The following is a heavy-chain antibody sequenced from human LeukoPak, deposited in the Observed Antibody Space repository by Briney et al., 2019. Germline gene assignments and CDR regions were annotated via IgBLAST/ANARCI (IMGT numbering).Heavy chain of an antibody. CDR1: GFTFSSYA. V-gene: IGHV3-23*01. CDR3: ARARAFVWGSYRYIPYYFDP. Sequence: GGSLRLSCAASGFTFSSYAMNWVRQAPGKGLAWVSGINNSGGSTYYADSVKGRFTISRDNSKNTLYLQMNSLRAEDTAVYYCARARAFVWGSYRYIPYYFDPWGQGTLVTVSS. D-gene: IGHD3-16*02. CDR2: INNSGGST. J-gene: IGHJ5*02.